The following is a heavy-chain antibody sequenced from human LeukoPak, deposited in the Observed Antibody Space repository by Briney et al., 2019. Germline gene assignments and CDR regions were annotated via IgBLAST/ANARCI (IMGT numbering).Heavy chain of an antibody. CDR3: ARGPTYYDFWSGYSVFDY. CDR1: RFTFSSYW. CDR2: IKQDGSEK. V-gene: IGHV3-7*01. J-gene: IGHJ4*02. Sequence: EPGGSLRLXCAASRFTFSSYWMSWVRQAPGKGLEWVANIKQDGSEKYYVDSVKGRFTISRDNAKNSLYLQMNSLRAEDTAVYYCARGPTYYDFWSGYSVFDYWGQGTLVTVSS. D-gene: IGHD3-3*01.